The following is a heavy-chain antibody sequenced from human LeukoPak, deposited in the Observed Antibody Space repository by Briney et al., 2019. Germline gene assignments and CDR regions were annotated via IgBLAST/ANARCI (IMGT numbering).Heavy chain of an antibody. CDR1: GFTFSRYP. V-gene: IGHV3-48*01. CDR2: ISESSSPI. CDR3: ARRLLGTSPTMIDY. D-gene: IGHD3-22*01. Sequence: GGSLRLSCAASGFTFSRYPMNWVRQAPGKGLEWVSYISESSSPIYYADSGKGRFTISRDNAKNSLHLQMNSLSAEDTAVYYCARRLLGTSPTMIDYWGQGTLVTVSS. J-gene: IGHJ4*02.